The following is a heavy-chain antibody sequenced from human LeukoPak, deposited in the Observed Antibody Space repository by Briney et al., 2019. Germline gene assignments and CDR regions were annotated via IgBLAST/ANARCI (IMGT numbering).Heavy chain of an antibody. J-gene: IGHJ4*02. CDR2: IYNTGSA. D-gene: IGHD6-13*01. Sequence: SETLSLTCTVSGGSISSYYWSWIRQPAGKELEWIGRIYNTGSANYNPSLKSRVTMSLDTSRNQISLKLTSVTAADTAVYYCARRAAAGTWDYWGQGTLVTVSS. CDR1: GGSISSYY. CDR3: ARRAAAGTWDY. V-gene: IGHV4-4*07.